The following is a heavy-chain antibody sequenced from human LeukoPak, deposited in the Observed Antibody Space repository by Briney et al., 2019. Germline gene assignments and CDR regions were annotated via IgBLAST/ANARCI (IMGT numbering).Heavy chain of an antibody. J-gene: IGHJ6*03. CDR3: ARDRQAAGYYYYYMDV. Sequence: SETLSLTCAVYGGSFSGYYWSWIRQPPGKGLEWIGEINHSGSTNYNPSLKSRVTISVDTSKNQFSLKLSSVTAADTAVYYCARDRQAAGYYYYYMDVWGKGTTVTVSS. CDR2: INHSGST. V-gene: IGHV4-34*01. D-gene: IGHD6-25*01. CDR1: GGSFSGYY.